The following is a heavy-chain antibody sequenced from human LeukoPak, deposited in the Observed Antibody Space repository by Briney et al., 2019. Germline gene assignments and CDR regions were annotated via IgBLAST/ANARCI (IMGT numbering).Heavy chain of an antibody. CDR3: ASQEKGAVAGTGRYYYMDV. J-gene: IGHJ6*03. Sequence: GESLKISCKGSGYSFTSYWIGWVRQMPGKGLEWMGIIYPGDSDTRYSPSFQGQVTISADKSISTAYLQWSSLKASDTAMYYCASQEKGAVAGTGRYYYMDVWGKGTTVTVSS. CDR1: GYSFTSYW. D-gene: IGHD6-19*01. CDR2: IYPGDSDT. V-gene: IGHV5-51*01.